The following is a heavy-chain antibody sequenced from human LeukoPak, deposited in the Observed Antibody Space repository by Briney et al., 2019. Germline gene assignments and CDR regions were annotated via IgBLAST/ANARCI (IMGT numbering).Heavy chain of an antibody. V-gene: IGHV3-53*01. CDR1: GFTVSSNY. CDR2: IYSGGST. Sequence: GGSLRLSCAASGFTVSSNYMSWVRQAPGKGLEWVSVIYSGGSTYYADSVKGRFTISRDNSKNTLYLQMNSLRAEDTAVYYCARARIVGATRAFDIWGQGTVVTVSS. D-gene: IGHD1-26*01. J-gene: IGHJ3*02. CDR3: ARARIVGATRAFDI.